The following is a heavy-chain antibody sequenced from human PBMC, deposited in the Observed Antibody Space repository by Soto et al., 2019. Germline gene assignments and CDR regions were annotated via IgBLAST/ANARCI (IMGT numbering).Heavy chain of an antibody. Sequence: LSLTCAVSGGSISSGGYSWSWIRQPPGKGLEWIGYIYHSGSTYYNPSLKSRVTISVDRSKNQFSLKLSSVTAADTAVYYCARVPGPWGQGTLVTVCS. CDR1: GGSISSGGYS. CDR3: ARVPGP. V-gene: IGHV4-30-2*01. CDR2: IYHSGST. D-gene: IGHD7-27*01. J-gene: IGHJ5*02.